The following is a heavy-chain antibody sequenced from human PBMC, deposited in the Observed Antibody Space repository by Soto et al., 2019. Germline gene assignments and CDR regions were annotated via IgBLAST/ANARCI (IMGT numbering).Heavy chain of an antibody. Sequence: QVQLQESGPGLVKPSGTLSLTCAVSGGSISSTNWWTWVRQPPEKGLEWIGEIYHSGTTTYNPSLKSRITISVDKSKNQFSLKVTSVTAADTAVYYCARGTAMPSSLDYWGQGTLVTVSS. J-gene: IGHJ4*02. CDR2: IYHSGTT. V-gene: IGHV4-4*02. CDR3: ARGTAMPSSLDY. CDR1: GGSISSTNW. D-gene: IGHD5-18*01.